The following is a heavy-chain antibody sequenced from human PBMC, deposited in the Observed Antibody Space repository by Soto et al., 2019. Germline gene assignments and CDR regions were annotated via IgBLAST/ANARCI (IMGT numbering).Heavy chain of an antibody. D-gene: IGHD4-17*01. V-gene: IGHV4-34*01. CDR1: GGSFSGYY. Sequence: SETLSLTCAVYGGSFSGYYWTWIRQPPGKGLEWIGEINHRRSTSYNPSLKRRVTMSIDTSKNQFSLKLSSVTAADTAVYYCARGTTVVTPGDYWGQGTLVTVSS. J-gene: IGHJ4*02. CDR3: ARGTTVVTPGDY. CDR2: INHRRST.